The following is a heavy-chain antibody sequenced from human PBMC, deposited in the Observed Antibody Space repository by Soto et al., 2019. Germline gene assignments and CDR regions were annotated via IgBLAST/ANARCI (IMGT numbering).Heavy chain of an antibody. CDR2: IIPFFGTA. Sequence: VASVKVSCKXSGGTFSTFGISWVRQAPGQGLEWMGGIIPFFGTARYSQKFEDRITITADESTNTVYMDLRSLTSEDTAIYYCAKSAPMDAGDKYYYDFWGQGALVTVSS. D-gene: IGHD4-17*01. CDR1: GGTFSTFG. CDR3: AKSAPMDAGDKYYYDF. J-gene: IGHJ4*02. V-gene: IGHV1-69*13.